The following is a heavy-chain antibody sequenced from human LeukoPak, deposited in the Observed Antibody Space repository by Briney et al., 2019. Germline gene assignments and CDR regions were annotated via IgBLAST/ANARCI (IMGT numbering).Heavy chain of an antibody. CDR1: GCILSSYA. Sequence: SVKVSCKASGCILSSYAISWVRQAPGQGLEWMGGIIPIFGTANYAQKFQGRVTITADESTSTAYMELSSLRSEDTAVYYCATGLEGWYYYYMDVWGKGTTVTVSS. CDR2: IIPIFGTA. CDR3: ATGLEGWYYYYMDV. V-gene: IGHV1-69*01. J-gene: IGHJ6*03. D-gene: IGHD5-24*01.